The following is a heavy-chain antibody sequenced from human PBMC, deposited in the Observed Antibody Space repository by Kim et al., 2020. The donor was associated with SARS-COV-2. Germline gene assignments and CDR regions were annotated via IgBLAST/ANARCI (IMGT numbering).Heavy chain of an antibody. CDR3: ARDLGCSSGGSCLYYYYGMDV. J-gene: IGHJ6*02. V-gene: IGHV1-69*13. CDR1: GGTFSSYA. CDR2: IIPIFGTA. Sequence: SVKVSCKASGGTFSSYAISWVRQAPGQGLEWMGGIIPIFGTANYAQKFQGRVTITADESTSTAYMELSSLRSEDTAVYYCARDLGCSSGGSCLYYYYGMDVWGQGTTVTVSS. D-gene: IGHD2-15*01.